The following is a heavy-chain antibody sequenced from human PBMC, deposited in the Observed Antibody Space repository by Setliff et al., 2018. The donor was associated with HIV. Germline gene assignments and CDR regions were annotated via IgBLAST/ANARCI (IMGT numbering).Heavy chain of an antibody. D-gene: IGHD3-22*01. V-gene: IGHV4-30-4*01. CDR2: IFYSGST. J-gene: IGHJ4*02. CDR3: ARDGRDGSGYRTFDY. Sequence: PPGEGLEWIGYIFYSGSTYYNPSLKSRVTISVDTSKNQFSLKLISVTAADTALYYCARDGRDGSGYRTFDYWGRGTLVTVSS.